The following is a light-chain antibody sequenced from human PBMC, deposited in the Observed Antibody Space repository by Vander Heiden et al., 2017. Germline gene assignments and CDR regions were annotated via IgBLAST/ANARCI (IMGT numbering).Light chain of an antibody. CDR3: CAYAGTDNLI. V-gene: IGLV2-11*01. CDR1: SSDVGGSNY. Sequence: QSALTQPRSVSGSPGQSVTISCTGTSSDVGGSNYVSWYQQHPGKAPKFIICDVNKRPSGVPDRFSASKSGNTASLTISGLQTEDEADYYCAYAGTDNLIFGGGTRLTVL. CDR2: DVN. J-gene: IGLJ2*01.